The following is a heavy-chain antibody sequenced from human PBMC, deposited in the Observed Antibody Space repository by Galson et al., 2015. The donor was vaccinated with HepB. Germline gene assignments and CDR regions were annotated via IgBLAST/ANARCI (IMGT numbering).Heavy chain of an antibody. CDR2: ITSSSNYI. CDR1: GFTFSSYN. D-gene: IGHD3-22*01. Sequence: SLRLSCAASGFTFSSYNMNWVRQAPGKGLEWVSSITSSSNYIYYADSVKGRFTISRDNAKNSLYLQMNSLRAEDTAVYYCASGTPIYYYDSSGYFWGQGTLVTVSS. CDR3: ASGTPIYYYDSSGYF. V-gene: IGHV3-21*01. J-gene: IGHJ4*02.